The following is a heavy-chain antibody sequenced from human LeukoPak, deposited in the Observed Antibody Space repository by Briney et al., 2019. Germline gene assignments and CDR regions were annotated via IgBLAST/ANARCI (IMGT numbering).Heavy chain of an antibody. V-gene: IGHV3-74*01. CDR1: GFTLRSYW. CDR3: ARDLQTSSVDFDY. D-gene: IGHD6-6*01. CDR2: INSVGTST. Sequence: GGSLRLSCEVSGFTLRSYWMHWARQAPGKGLVWVSRINSVGTSTSYADSVKGRFTISRDNAKNTLYLQMNSLRAEDTAIYYCARDLQTSSVDFDYWGQGTLVTVSS. J-gene: IGHJ4*02.